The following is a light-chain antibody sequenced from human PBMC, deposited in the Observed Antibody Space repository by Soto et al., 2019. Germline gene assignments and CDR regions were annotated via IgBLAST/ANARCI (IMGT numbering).Light chain of an antibody. CDR2: GAS. Sequence: EIVMTQSPATLSVSPGKKASLSSRASQSVGANLAWYQQKPGQAPRLLIYGASTRPAGVPARFSGSGSGTEFTLTISSLQSEDFAVYYCQQSNNWPRTFGQGTRLEIK. CDR1: QSVGAN. V-gene: IGKV3-15*01. J-gene: IGKJ5*01. CDR3: QQSNNWPRT.